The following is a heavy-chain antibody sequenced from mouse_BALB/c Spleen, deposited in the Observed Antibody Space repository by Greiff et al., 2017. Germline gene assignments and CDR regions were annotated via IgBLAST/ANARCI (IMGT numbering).Heavy chain of an antibody. CDR1: GFTFSSYT. Sequence: EVMLVESGGGLVKPGGSLKLSCAASGFTFSSYTMSWVRQTPEKRLEWVATISSGGGNTYYPDSVKGRITISRDNAKNNLYLQMSSLRSEDTALYYCARFDGYLCAMDYWGQGTSVTVSS. D-gene: IGHD2-3*01. CDR3: ARFDGYLCAMDY. J-gene: IGHJ4*01. CDR2: ISSGGGNT. V-gene: IGHV5-9*03.